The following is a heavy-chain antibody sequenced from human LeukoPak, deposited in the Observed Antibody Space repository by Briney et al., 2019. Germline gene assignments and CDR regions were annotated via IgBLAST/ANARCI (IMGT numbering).Heavy chain of an antibody. CDR1: GGSFSGYY. V-gene: IGHV4-34*01. Sequence: SETLSLTCAVYGGSFSGYYWSWIRQPPGKGLEWIGEINHSGSTNYNPSLKSRVTISVDTSKNQFSLKLSSVTAADTAVYYCARVTPTGYSSGWTYCYYYGMTSGAKGPRSPSP. CDR2: INHSGST. D-gene: IGHD6-19*01. J-gene: IGHJ6*02. CDR3: ARVTPTGYSSGWTYCYYYGMTS.